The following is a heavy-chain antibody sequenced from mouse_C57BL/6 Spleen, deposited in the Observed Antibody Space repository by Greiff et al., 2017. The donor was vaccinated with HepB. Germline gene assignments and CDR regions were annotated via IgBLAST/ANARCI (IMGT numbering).Heavy chain of an antibody. D-gene: IGHD2-4*01. Sequence: VQLQQSGAELVRPGTSVKLSCKASGYTFTSYWMHWVKQRPGQGLEWIGVIDPSDSYTNYNQKFKGKATLTVDTSSSTAYMQLSSLTSEDSAVYYCARGVNDYDRYYFDYWGQGTTLTVAS. J-gene: IGHJ2*01. CDR2: IDPSDSYT. V-gene: IGHV1-59*01. CDR3: ARGVNDYDRYYFDY. CDR1: GYTFTSYW.